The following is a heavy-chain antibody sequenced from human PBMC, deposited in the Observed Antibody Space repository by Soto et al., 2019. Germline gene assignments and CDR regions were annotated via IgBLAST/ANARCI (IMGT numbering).Heavy chain of an antibody. CDR3: AKGKYSSSPFDY. J-gene: IGHJ4*02. CDR2: ISYDGSNK. Sequence: PVGSLRLSCAASGFTFSSYGMHWVRQAPGKGLEWVAVISYDGSNKYYADSVKGRFTISRDNSKNTLYLQMNSLRAEDTAVYYCAKGKYSSSPFDYWGQGTLVTVSS. V-gene: IGHV3-30*18. CDR1: GFTFSSYG. D-gene: IGHD6-6*01.